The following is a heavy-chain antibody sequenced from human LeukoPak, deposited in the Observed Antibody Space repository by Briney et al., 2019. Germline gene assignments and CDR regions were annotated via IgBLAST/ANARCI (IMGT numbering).Heavy chain of an antibody. D-gene: IGHD6-19*01. CDR2: INHNGST. CDR1: GGSFSGYY. Sequence: PSETLSLTCAVYGGSFSGYYWSWIRQPPGKGLEWIGEINHNGSTNYNPSLKSRVTISVDTSKNQFSLKLSSVTAADTAVYYCAREAVAGTFDYWGQGALVTVSS. V-gene: IGHV4-34*01. J-gene: IGHJ4*02. CDR3: AREAVAGTFDY.